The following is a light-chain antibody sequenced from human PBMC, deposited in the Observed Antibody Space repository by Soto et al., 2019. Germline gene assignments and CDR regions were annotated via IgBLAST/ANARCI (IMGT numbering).Light chain of an antibody. V-gene: IGKV1-27*01. CDR3: QKYNSAPPP. J-gene: IGKJ3*01. CDR2: AAS. CDR1: QGISNS. Sequence: DIQMTQSPSSLSASVGDRVTITCRASQGISNSLAWYQQRPGKVPKLLIYAASTLQSGAPSRFSGSGSGTDFTLTISSLQPEDVATYYCQKYNSAPPPFGPGTKVDIE.